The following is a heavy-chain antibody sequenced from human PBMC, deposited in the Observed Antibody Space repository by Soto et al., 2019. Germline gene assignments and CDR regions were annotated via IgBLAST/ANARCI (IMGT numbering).Heavy chain of an antibody. CDR3: ARHEPRSGSFHFDY. D-gene: IGHD3-10*01. CDR1: GGSISIYN. V-gene: IGHV4-59*08. Sequence: SETLSLTLTFSGGSISIYNWSWIRQPPGKGLEWIGYIYYSGSTNYNPSLKSRVTISVDTSKNQFSLKLSSVTAADTAVYYCARHEPRSGSFHFDYWGQGTLVTVSS. J-gene: IGHJ4*02. CDR2: IYYSGST.